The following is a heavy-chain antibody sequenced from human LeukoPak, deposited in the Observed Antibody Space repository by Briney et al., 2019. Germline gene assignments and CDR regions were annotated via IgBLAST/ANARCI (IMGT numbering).Heavy chain of an antibody. CDR2: TSISGGTT. J-gene: IGHJ4*02. CDR3: ANEIRPNDY. CDR1: AFAFSNHA. Sequence: PGGSLRLSCTASAFAFSNHAMSWVRQAPGKGLEWVSSTSISGGTTYYADSVKGRFTISRENSKSTLYLQMNNLRADDTAVYYCANEIRPNDYWGQGTLVTVSS. V-gene: IGHV3-23*01. D-gene: IGHD4-17*01.